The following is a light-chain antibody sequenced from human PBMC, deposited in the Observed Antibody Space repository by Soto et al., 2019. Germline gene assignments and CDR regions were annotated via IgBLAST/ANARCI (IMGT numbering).Light chain of an antibody. CDR3: CSYAGISTLDV. V-gene: IGLV2-23*02. CDR1: SGDVGGYDL. Sequence: QSALTQPASVSGSPGQSITISCTGTSGDVGGYDLVSWYQQHPGKAPKLMIYQVVKRPSGVSNRFSGSQSGNAASLTISGLQAEDEADYYCCSYAGISTLDVFGTGTKVTVL. J-gene: IGLJ1*01. CDR2: QVV.